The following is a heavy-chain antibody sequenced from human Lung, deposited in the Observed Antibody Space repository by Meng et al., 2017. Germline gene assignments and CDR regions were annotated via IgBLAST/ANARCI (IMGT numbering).Heavy chain of an antibody. V-gene: IGHV4-34*01. CDR2: SNDSGST. CDR1: VGSFSDYW. CDR3: ARGPTTMAHDFDY. Sequence: VPLGQLVAGLLKPSETLSHACGFSVGSFSDYWWSWIRQHRGKGLEWSGESNDSGSTNYNPSLESRATISVDTSQNNLSLKLSSVTAADSAVYYCARGPTTMAHDFDYWGQGTLVTVSS. D-gene: IGHD4-11*01. J-gene: IGHJ4*02.